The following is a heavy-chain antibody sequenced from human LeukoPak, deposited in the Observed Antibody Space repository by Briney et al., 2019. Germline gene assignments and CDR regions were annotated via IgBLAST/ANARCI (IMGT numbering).Heavy chain of an antibody. V-gene: IGHV3-30*19. D-gene: IGHD1-26*01. CDR3: ARIVGYTRSEF. CDR1: GFTFSQNG. J-gene: IGHJ4*02. Sequence: GGSLRLSCAASGFTFSQNGMHWVRQAPGKGLEWMAFIEYDGSDKYFADSVRGRFTISRDDSKNTLYLQMSSLRNEDTAVYFCARIVGYTRSEFWGQGTLVTVSS. CDR2: IEYDGSDK.